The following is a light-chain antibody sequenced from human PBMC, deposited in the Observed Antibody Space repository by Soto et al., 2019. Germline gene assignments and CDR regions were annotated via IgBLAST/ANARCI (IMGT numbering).Light chain of an antibody. V-gene: IGLV1-40*01. CDR2: GNS. Sequence: VLTQPPSVSGAPGQRVTISCTGSSSNTGAGYDVHWYQQLPGTAPKLLIYGNSNRPSGVPDRFSGSKSGTSASLAITGLQAEDEADYYCQSYDSSLSGHVFGTGTKVTVL. CDR1: SSNTGAGYD. J-gene: IGLJ1*01. CDR3: QSYDSSLSGHV.